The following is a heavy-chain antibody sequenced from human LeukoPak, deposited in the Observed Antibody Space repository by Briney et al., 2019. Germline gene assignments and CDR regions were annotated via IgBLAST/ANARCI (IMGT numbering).Heavy chain of an antibody. V-gene: IGHV3-48*04. Sequence: GGSLRLSCKVSGFTVSSNSWSWVRQAPGKGLEWVSYISSSGSTIYYADSVKGRFTISRDNAKNSLYLQMNSLRAEDAAVYYCAELGITMIGGVWGKGTTVTISS. CDR2: ISSSGSTI. CDR1: GFTVSSNS. CDR3: AELGITMIGGV. J-gene: IGHJ6*04. D-gene: IGHD3-10*02.